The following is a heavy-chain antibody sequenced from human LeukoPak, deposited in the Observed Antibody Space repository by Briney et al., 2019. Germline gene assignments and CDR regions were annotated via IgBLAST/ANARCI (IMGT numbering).Heavy chain of an antibody. Sequence: SVKVSCRASGGTFSSYAISWVRQAPGQGLEWMGGIIPIFGTANYAQKFQGRVTITRNTSISTAYMELSSLRSEDTAVYYCARGRRLGYYDFWSGLGHDAFDIWGQGTMVTVSS. CDR2: IIPIFGTA. J-gene: IGHJ3*02. V-gene: IGHV1-69*05. CDR1: GGTFSSYA. D-gene: IGHD3-3*01. CDR3: ARGRRLGYYDFWSGLGHDAFDI.